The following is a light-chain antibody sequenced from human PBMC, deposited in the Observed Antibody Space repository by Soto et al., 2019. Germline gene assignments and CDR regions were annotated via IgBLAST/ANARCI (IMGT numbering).Light chain of an antibody. CDR2: DTS. CDR3: QQYGGSPRT. J-gene: IGKJ1*01. Sequence: EIVLTQSSSTLSWSAGERPTLSCWASQTIRGLLAWYQHRPGQAPRLLIYDTSNRATGIPARFSGSGYGTDFNLTISRLETEDFAVYYCQQYGGSPRTFGQGTKVDIK. CDR1: QTIRGL. V-gene: IGKV3-11*01.